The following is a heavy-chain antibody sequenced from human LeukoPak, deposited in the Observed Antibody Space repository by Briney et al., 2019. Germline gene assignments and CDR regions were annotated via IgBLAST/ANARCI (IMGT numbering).Heavy chain of an antibody. CDR3: ARDPPLSYDSSGYYGGQLDY. V-gene: IGHV4-4*07. J-gene: IGHJ4*02. CDR2: IYTSGST. D-gene: IGHD3-22*01. Sequence: SETLSLTCTVSGGSISSYYWSWIRQPAGKGLEWIGRIYTSGSTNYNPSLKSRVTISVDTSKNQFSLKLSSVTAADTAVYYCARDPPLSYDSSGYYGGQLDYWGQGTLVTVSS. CDR1: GGSISSYY.